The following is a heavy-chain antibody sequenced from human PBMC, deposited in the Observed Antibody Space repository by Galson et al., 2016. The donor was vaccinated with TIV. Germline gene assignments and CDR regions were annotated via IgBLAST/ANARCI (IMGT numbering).Heavy chain of an antibody. CDR3: AKVPSSGFSYYYGIDV. Sequence: SLRLSCAASGFTFSIFAMTWVRQAPGMGLEWVSAISGGGGSTYYADSVKGRFTISRDNSEKMLYLQMNSLRAEDTAVYYCAKVPSSGFSYYYGIDVWGHGTTVTVS. D-gene: IGHD3-22*01. CDR2: ISGGGGST. V-gene: IGHV3-23*01. CDR1: GFTFSIFA. J-gene: IGHJ6*02.